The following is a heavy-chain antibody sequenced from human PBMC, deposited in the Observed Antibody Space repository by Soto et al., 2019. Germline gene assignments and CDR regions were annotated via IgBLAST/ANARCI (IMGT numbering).Heavy chain of an antibody. Sequence: QVQLQESGPGLVKPSQTLSLTCTVSGGSINGGDYYWSWIRQPPGEGLEWIGSIYYSGSTYYNPSLKSRLAISVDASKNQFSLKLSSVTVADTAVYYCARERSGFCSGGSCVAGYWGQGALVTVSS. CDR3: ARERSGFCSGGSCVAGY. J-gene: IGHJ4*02. V-gene: IGHV4-30-4*01. CDR2: IYYSGST. CDR1: GGSINGGDYY. D-gene: IGHD2-15*01.